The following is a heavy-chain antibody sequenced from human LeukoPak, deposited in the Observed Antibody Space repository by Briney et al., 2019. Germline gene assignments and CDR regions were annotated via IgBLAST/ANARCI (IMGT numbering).Heavy chain of an antibody. Sequence: ASVKVSCKASGYTFTEYGMNWVRQAPGQGLEWMGWINTNTGNPTYAQGFTGRFVFSLDTSVSTAYLQISSLKAEDTAVYYCAREFKTSYYYYGMDVWGQGTTVTVSS. J-gene: IGHJ6*02. CDR2: INTNTGNP. V-gene: IGHV7-4-1*02. CDR3: AREFKTSYYYYGMDV. CDR1: GYTFTEYG.